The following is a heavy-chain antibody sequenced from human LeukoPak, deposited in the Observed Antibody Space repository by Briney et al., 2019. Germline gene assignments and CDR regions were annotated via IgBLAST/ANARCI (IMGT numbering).Heavy chain of an antibody. CDR1: GGSFSDYY. D-gene: IGHD1-26*01. Sequence: SETLSLTCAVYGGSFSDYYWSWIRQPPGKGLEWIGEINHSGSTNYNPSLKSRVTISVDTSKNQFSLKLSSVTAADTAVYYCARAIEVGARGYDYWGQGTLVTVSS. V-gene: IGHV4-34*01. CDR3: ARAIEVGARGYDY. CDR2: INHSGST. J-gene: IGHJ4*02.